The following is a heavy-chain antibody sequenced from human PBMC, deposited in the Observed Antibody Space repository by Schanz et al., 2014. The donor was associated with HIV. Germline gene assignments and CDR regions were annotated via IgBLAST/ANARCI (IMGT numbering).Heavy chain of an antibody. CDR3: ARDVSHDSSGHYSDYYYGMDV. D-gene: IGHD3-22*01. J-gene: IGHJ6*02. V-gene: IGHV3-33*08. Sequence: QVQLVESGGGVVQPGRSLRLSCAASGFTFSTYGMHWVRQAPGKGLEWVAAMWYDESHKGYADSVKGRFTISRDNSKNTLYLQMNSLRAEDTAVYYCARDVSHDSSGHYSDYYYGMDVWGQGTTVTVSS. CDR2: MWYDESHK. CDR1: GFTFSTYG.